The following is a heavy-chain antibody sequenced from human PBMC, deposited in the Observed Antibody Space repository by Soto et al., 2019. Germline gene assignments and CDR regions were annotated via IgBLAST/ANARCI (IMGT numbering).Heavy chain of an antibody. V-gene: IGHV4-34*01. CDR3: ASTVAVAAAFDY. D-gene: IGHD6-19*01. Sequence: QVQLQQWGAGLLKPSETLSLTCAVYGGSFSGYYWSWIRQPPGKGLEWIGEINHSGSTNYNPSLKSRVTISVDTSKNQFSLKLSSVTAADTAVYYCASTVAVAAAFDYWGQGTLVTVSS. J-gene: IGHJ4*02. CDR2: INHSGST. CDR1: GGSFSGYY.